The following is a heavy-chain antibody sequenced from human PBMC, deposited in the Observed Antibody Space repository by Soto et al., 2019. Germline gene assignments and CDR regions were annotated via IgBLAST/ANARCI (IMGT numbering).Heavy chain of an antibody. J-gene: IGHJ4*02. CDR3: ARAYQLTYYFDD. CDR1: GVTFRGYA. D-gene: IGHD3-9*01. V-gene: IGHV3-30*14. CDR2: ISDDGSKT. Sequence: VGSLRLSCAGSGVTFRGYAVHWVRQTPGKGLEWVTVISDDGSKTYYADSVKGRFSVSRDDSTNMVFLQMSSLRPEDTAVYHCARAYQLTYYFDDWGPGTPVTVSS.